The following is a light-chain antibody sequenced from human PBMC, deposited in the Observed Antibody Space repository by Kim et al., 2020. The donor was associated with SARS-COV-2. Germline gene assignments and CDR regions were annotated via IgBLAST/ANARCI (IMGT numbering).Light chain of an antibody. J-gene: IGKJ2*01. CDR3: QQYGSSPMYT. Sequence: EIVLTQSPVTLSLSPGERATLSCRASQSVSSSYLAWYQQKPGQAPRLLIYGASSGATGIPDRFSGSGSGTDFTLTISRLEPEDFAVYYCQQYGSSPMYTFGQGTKLAIK. CDR1: QSVSSSY. V-gene: IGKV3-20*01. CDR2: GAS.